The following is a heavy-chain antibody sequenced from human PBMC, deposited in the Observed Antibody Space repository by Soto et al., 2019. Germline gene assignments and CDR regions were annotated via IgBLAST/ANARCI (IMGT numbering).Heavy chain of an antibody. Sequence: PSETLSLTCAVSGDSISSSNWWHWVRQPPGKGLEWIGEIHHSGTTNYNPSLKSRVAISVDRSKNQFSLKLNSVTAADTAVYYCARVRQYCSATSCYLDPWGKGTLVTVSS. CDR3: ARVRQYCSATSCYLDP. D-gene: IGHD2-2*01. J-gene: IGHJ5*02. V-gene: IGHV4-4*02. CDR1: GDSISSSNW. CDR2: IHHSGTT.